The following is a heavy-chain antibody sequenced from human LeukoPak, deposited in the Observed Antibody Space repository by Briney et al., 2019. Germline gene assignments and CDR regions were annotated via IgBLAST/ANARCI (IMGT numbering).Heavy chain of an antibody. D-gene: IGHD3-10*01. V-gene: IGHV4-34*01. CDR3: ASGPRGSVDF. J-gene: IGHJ4*02. CDR1: GGSFSDYY. Sequence: SETLSLTCAVYGGSFSDYYWSWIRQPPGKGLEWIGEIYHSGSTKYNPSLKSRVTMSVDTSKNQFSLKLSSVTAADTAVYYCASGPRGSVDFWGQGTLVTVSS. CDR2: IYHSGST.